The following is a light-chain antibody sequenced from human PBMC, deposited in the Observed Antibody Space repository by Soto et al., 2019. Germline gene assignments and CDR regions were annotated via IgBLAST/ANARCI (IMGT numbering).Light chain of an antibody. CDR1: QTVRNN. V-gene: IGKV3-15*01. Sequence: EIVMTQSPGTLSLSPGERATLSCRASQTVRNNYLAWYQQKPGQAPRLLISGASTRATGITDRFSGSGSGTEFTLTINSLQSEDFAAYYCQQYNHWPGTFGQGTKVDIK. J-gene: IGKJ1*01. CDR2: GAS. CDR3: QQYNHWPGT.